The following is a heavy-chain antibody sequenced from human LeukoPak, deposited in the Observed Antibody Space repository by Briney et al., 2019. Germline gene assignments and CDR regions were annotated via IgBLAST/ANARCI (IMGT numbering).Heavy chain of an antibody. D-gene: IGHD6-19*01. V-gene: IGHV3-30-3*01. Sequence: GGSLRLSCAASGFTFSSYAMHWVHQAPGKGLEWVAVISYDGSNKYYADSVKGRFTISRDNSKNTLYLQMNSLRAEDTAVYYCARDGVAGNFDYWGQGTLVTVSS. CDR2: ISYDGSNK. J-gene: IGHJ4*02. CDR3: ARDGVAGNFDY. CDR1: GFTFSSYA.